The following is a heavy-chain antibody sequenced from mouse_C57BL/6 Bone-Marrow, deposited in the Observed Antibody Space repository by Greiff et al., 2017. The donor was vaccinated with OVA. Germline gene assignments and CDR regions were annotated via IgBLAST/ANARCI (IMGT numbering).Heavy chain of an antibody. CDR1: GYTFTSYW. CDR3: ARWFIPEAMDY. J-gene: IGHJ4*01. Sequence: VQLQQPGAELVKPGASVKLSCKASGYTFTSYWMHWVKQRPGQGLEWIGMIHPNSGSTNYNEKFKSKATLTVDKSSSTAYMQLSCLTSEDSAVYYCARWFIPEAMDYWGQGTSVTVSS. CDR2: IHPNSGST. D-gene: IGHD1-1*01. V-gene: IGHV1-64*01.